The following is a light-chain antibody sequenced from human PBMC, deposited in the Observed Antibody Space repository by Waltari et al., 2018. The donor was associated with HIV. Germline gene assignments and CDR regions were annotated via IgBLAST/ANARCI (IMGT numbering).Light chain of an antibody. CDR2: DAS. J-gene: IGKJ2*01. V-gene: IGKV3-11*01. CDR3: QQRRNWPKT. Sequence: EVVLTQYPVTLSLSPGERATLPCRASQSVGSSSLAWYQQKPGQAPSFLIYDASYRATDIPARFSGSGSRTDFSLTISSLEPEDFAVYYCQQRRNWPKTFCQGTKLEI. CDR1: QSVGSSS.